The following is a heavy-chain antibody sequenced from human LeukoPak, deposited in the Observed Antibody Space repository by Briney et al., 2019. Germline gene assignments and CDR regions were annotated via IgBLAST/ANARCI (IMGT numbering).Heavy chain of an antibody. V-gene: IGHV3-30*18. D-gene: IGHD2-15*01. CDR2: ISYDGSNK. Sequence: GGSLRLSCAASGFTFSSYGMHWVRQAPGKGLEWVAVISYDGSNKYYADSVKGRFTISRDNSKNTLYLQMNSLRAEDTAVYYCAKDDRLYCGGGSCYPGAFDIWGQGTMVTVSS. J-gene: IGHJ3*02. CDR1: GFTFSSYG. CDR3: AKDDRLYCGGGSCYPGAFDI.